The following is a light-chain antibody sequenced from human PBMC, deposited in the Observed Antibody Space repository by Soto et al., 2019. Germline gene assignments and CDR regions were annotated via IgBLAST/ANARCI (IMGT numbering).Light chain of an antibody. CDR3: QSYDGSLSGVL. J-gene: IGLJ2*01. CDR2: DNN. CDR1: SSDIGAGYD. Sequence: HSVLTQPPSVSGAPGQRVTISCTGSSSDIGAGYDVHWYQQLPGTAPKLLIFDNNNRPSGVPDRFSGSKSGTSASLAITGLQAEDEADYYCQSYDGSLSGVLFGGGTKLTVL. V-gene: IGLV1-40*01.